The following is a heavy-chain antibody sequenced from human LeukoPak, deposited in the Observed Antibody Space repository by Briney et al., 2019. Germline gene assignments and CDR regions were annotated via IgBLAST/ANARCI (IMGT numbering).Heavy chain of an antibody. V-gene: IGHV3-23*01. D-gene: IGHD2-15*01. J-gene: IGHJ4*02. Sequence: GGSLRLSCAASGFTFSSYAMSWVRQAPGKGLEWVSAISGSGGSTYCADSVKGRFTISRDNSKNTLYLQMNSLRAEDTAVYYCAKVDNIVVVVAASGFDYWGQGTLVTVSS. CDR1: GFTFSSYA. CDR3: AKVDNIVVVVAASGFDY. CDR2: ISGSGGST.